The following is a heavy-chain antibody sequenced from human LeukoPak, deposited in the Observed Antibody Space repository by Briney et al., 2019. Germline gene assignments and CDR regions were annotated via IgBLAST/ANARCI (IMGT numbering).Heavy chain of an antibody. D-gene: IGHD6-6*01. J-gene: IGHJ5*02. V-gene: IGHV4-34*01. CDR3: ARAGVGLSGSSRALRFDP. CDR1: GGSFSGYY. CDR2: INHSGST. Sequence: SETLSLTCAVYGGSFSGYYWSWIRQPPGKGLEWIGEINHSGSTNYNPSLKSRVTISVDTSKNQFSLKLSSVTAADTAVYYCARAGVGLSGSSRALRFDPWGQGTLVTVSS.